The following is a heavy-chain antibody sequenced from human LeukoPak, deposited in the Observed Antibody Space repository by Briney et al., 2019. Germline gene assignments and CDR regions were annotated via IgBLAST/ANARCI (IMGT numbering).Heavy chain of an antibody. D-gene: IGHD3-22*01. CDR3: ARGSDSSGTWFDP. V-gene: IGHV1-69*13. J-gene: IGHJ5*02. CDR2: IIPIFGTA. Sequence: SVNVSCKASGGTFSSYAISWVRQAPGQGLEWMGGIIPIFGTANYAQKFQGRVTITAGESTSTAYMELSSLRSEDTAVYYCARGSDSSGTWFDPWGQGTLVTVSS. CDR1: GGTFSSYA.